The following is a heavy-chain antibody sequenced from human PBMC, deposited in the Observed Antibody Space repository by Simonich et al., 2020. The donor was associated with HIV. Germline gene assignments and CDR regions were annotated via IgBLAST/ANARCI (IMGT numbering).Heavy chain of an antibody. V-gene: IGHV3-21*01. CDR2: ISSTSTYI. D-gene: IGHD3-22*01. J-gene: IGHJ4*02. CDR3: ARDPSDYFDTSGYYHGHFDY. CDR1: GFTFSTYS. Sequence: EVQLVESGGGLVKPGGSLRLSCAASGFTFSTYSMNWVRQAPGKGLEWVSSISSTSTYISYADSVNGRFTITRDNAKNSLYLQMNSLRAEDTAVYYCARDPSDYFDTSGYYHGHFDYWGQGTLVTVSS.